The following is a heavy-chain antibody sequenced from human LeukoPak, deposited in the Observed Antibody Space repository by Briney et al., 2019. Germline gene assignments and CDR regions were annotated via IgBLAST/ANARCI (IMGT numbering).Heavy chain of an antibody. CDR3: ARHVWFGAYNWFDP. CDR1: GGSISSSSYY. Sequence: PSETLSLTCTVSGGSISSSSYYWGWIRQPPGKGLEWIGSIYYSGSTYYNPSLKSRVTISVDTSKNQFSLKLSSVTAADTAVYYCARHVWFGAYNWFDPWGQGTLVTVSS. D-gene: IGHD3-10*01. J-gene: IGHJ5*02. V-gene: IGHV4-39*01. CDR2: IYYSGST.